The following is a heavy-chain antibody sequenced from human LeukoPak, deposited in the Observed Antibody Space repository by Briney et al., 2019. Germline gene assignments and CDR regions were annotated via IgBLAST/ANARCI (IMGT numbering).Heavy chain of an antibody. Sequence: PSETLSLTFTVSGGSISNYFWNWVRQPPGKGLEWIGYIYYSGSTNYNPSLKSRVTISVDTSKNQFSLKLRSVTAADTAVYYCARGTAPDTHWGQGALVTVSS. CDR1: GGSISNYF. D-gene: IGHD1-1*01. V-gene: IGHV4-59*08. CDR2: IYYSGST. J-gene: IGHJ4*02. CDR3: ARGTAPDTH.